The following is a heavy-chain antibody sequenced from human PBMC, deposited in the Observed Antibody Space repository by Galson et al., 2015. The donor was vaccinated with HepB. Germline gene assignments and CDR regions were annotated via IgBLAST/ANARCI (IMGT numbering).Heavy chain of an antibody. CDR2: ISSSSSYI. CDR1: GFTFSSYS. J-gene: IGHJ4*02. V-gene: IGHV3-21*01. CDR3: ARDLEAADYYGSGSYPYFDY. Sequence: SLRLSCAASGFTFSSYSMNWVRQAPGKGLEWVSSISSSSSYIYYADSVKGRFTISRDNAKNSLYLQMNSLRAEGTAVYYCARDLEAADYYGSGSYPYFDYWGQGTLVTVSS. D-gene: IGHD3-10*01.